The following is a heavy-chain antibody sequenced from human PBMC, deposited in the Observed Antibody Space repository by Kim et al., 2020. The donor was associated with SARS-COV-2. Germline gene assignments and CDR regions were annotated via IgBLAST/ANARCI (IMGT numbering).Heavy chain of an antibody. Sequence: GWSLRLSCAASGFTFSSYAMSWVRQAPGKGLEWVSAISGSGGSTYYAASVKGRFTISSDNSKNTLYLQMNSLSAEEAAEYYCAQKGWLLYCLYYYYGKAV. V-gene: IGHV3-23*01. CDR3: AQKGWLLYCLYYYYGKAV. CDR2: ISGSGGST. D-gene: IGHD3-3*01. CDR1: GFTFSSYA. J-gene: IGHJ6*01.